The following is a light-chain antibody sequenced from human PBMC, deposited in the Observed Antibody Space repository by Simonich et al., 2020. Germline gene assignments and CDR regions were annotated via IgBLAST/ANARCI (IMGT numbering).Light chain of an antibody. CDR1: QSVSSN. Sequence: EIVMTQSPATLSVSPGERATLSCRASQSVSSNLAWYQQKPGQAPRLLIYGASTRATGIPAMFSGSGSGTEFTLTISSMQSEDFAVYYCQQYYSTPRTFGQGTKVEIK. V-gene: IGKV3-15*01. CDR3: QQYYSTPRT. CDR2: GAS. J-gene: IGKJ1*01.